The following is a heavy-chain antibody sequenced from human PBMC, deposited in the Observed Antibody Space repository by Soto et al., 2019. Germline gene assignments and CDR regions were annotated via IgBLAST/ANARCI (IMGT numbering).Heavy chain of an antibody. Sequence: SETLSLTCTVSGGSISFYSWTWIRQPPGKGLEWIGYIYYSGSSNYSNSLKSRVTMSIDTSKNQLSLRLTSVTAADTAVYYCATLCDYADYWGQGIRVTVSS. J-gene: IGHJ4*02. CDR2: IYYSGSS. CDR3: ATLCDYADY. V-gene: IGHV4-59*01. CDR1: GGSISFYS.